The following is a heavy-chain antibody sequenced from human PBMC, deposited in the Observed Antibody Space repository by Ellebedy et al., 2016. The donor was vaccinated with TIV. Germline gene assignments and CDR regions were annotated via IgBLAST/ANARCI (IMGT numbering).Heavy chain of an antibody. CDR1: GYIFTAYY. J-gene: IGHJ6*02. Sequence: ASVKVSCKTSGYIFTAYYIHWVRQAPGQGLEWMGWINPDSGGTNSPQRFHGRVTMTRDTSVNTVYMELSRLQSDDTAVYYCARVLRATSGMDVWGQGTTVTVS. V-gene: IGHV1-2*02. D-gene: IGHD4/OR15-4a*01. CDR3: ARVLRATSGMDV. CDR2: INPDSGGT.